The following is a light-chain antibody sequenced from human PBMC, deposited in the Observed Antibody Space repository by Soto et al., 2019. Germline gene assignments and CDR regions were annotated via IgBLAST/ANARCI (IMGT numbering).Light chain of an antibody. CDR1: SSDIGGYNS. V-gene: IGLV2-8*01. CDR3: SSYTSSSTLPYV. Sequence: QSALTQPPSASGSPGQSVTISCTGTSSDIGGYNSVSWYQQHPGKAPRLMIYEVNKRPSGVPDRFSGSKSGYTASLTISGLQAEDEADYYCSSYTSSSTLPYVFGTGTKLTVL. J-gene: IGLJ1*01. CDR2: EVN.